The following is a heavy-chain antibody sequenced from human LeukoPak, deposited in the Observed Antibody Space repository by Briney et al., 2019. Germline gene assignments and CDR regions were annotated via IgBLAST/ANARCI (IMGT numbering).Heavy chain of an antibody. CDR1: GFTFSSYA. D-gene: IGHD3-16*02. Sequence: GGSLRLSCAASGFTFSSYAMHWARQAPGKGLEWVAVISYDGSNKYYADSVKGRFTISRDNAKNTFYLQMNSLRAEDTAVYYCARGYPVDYWGQGALVTVSS. V-gene: IGHV3-30-3*01. CDR2: ISYDGSNK. CDR3: ARGYPVDY. J-gene: IGHJ4*02.